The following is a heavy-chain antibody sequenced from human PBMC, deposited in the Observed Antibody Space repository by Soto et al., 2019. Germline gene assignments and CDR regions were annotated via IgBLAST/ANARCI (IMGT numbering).Heavy chain of an antibody. Sequence: PGGSLRLSCAASGFTFSSYWMSWVRQAPGKGLEWVANTKQDESEKFYVDSVKGRFTISRDNAKNSLYLQMNSLRAEDTAVYYCARDGDSGPPGYYYYYYGMDVWGQGTTVTVSS. CDR1: GFTFSSYW. CDR3: ARDGDSGPPGYYYYYYGMDV. CDR2: TKQDESEK. J-gene: IGHJ6*02. D-gene: IGHD5-12*01. V-gene: IGHV3-7*01.